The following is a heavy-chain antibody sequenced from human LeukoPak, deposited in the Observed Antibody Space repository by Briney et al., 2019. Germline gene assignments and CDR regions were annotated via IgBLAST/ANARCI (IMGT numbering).Heavy chain of an antibody. D-gene: IGHD2-15*01. CDR1: GFTLRNYA. V-gene: IGHV3-21*01. Sequence: GGSLRLSCAASGFTLRNYAMSWVRQAPGKGLEWVSSISSSSYIYYADSVKGRFTISRDNAKNSLYLQMNSLRAGDTAVYYCARDLSYCSGGSCYFDYWGQGTLVTVSS. CDR2: ISSSSYI. J-gene: IGHJ4*02. CDR3: ARDLSYCSGGSCYFDY.